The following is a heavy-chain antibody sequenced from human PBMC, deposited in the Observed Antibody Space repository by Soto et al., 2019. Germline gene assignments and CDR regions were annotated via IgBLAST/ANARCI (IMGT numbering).Heavy chain of an antibody. J-gene: IGHJ6*02. Sequence: GGSLRLSCAASGFSFSNYGMHWVRQAPGKGLEWVAVISYDGSNKYYADSVKGRFTISRDNSKNTLSLQMNSLRAEDTAVYYCAKGTGYCSSTTCRDYYYYYGLDVWGQGTTVTVSS. CDR3: AKGTGYCSSTTCRDYYYYYGLDV. D-gene: IGHD2-2*01. CDR2: ISYDGSNK. CDR1: GFSFSNYG. V-gene: IGHV3-30*18.